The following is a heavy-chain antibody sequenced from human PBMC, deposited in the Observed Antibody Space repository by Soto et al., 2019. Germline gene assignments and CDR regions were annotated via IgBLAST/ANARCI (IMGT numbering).Heavy chain of an antibody. CDR1: GFTFSSYS. V-gene: IGHV3-21*01. CDR3: ARVMKGPMVREYYFDY. CDR2: ISDSSKYI. J-gene: IGHJ4*02. D-gene: IGHD3-10*01. Sequence: EVQLVESGGGLVKPGGSLRLSCAASGFTFSSYSMNWVRQAPGKGLEWVSSISDSSKYIYYADSVKGRFTISRDNAKNSLYLQMNSLRAEDTAVYYCARVMKGPMVREYYFDYWGQGTLVTVSS.